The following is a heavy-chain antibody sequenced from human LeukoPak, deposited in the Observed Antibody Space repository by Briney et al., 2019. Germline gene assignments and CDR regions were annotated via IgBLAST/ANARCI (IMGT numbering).Heavy chain of an antibody. CDR3: ARRRNVYYFDY. J-gene: IGHJ4*02. Sequence: GESLKISCKGSGYSFTNYWIAWVRQMPGKGLEWMGIIYPGDSDTTYSPSFQGQITFSADRSISTAYLQWSSLKASDTAMYYCARRRNVYYFDYWSQGTLVTVSA. V-gene: IGHV5-51*01. CDR1: GYSFTNYW. D-gene: IGHD1-1*01. CDR2: IYPGDSDT.